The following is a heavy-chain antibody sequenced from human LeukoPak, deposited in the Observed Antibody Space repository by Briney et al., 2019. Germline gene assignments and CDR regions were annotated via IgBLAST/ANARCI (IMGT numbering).Heavy chain of an antibody. CDR3: AREQWLVLYY. Sequence: ASVKVSCKASGGTFSSYAISWVRQAPGQGLEWMGGIIPIFGTANYAQKFQGRVTITTDESTSTAYMELRSLRSDDTAVYYCAREQWLVLYYWGQGTLVTVSS. J-gene: IGHJ4*02. D-gene: IGHD6-19*01. V-gene: IGHV1-69*05. CDR1: GGTFSSYA. CDR2: IIPIFGTA.